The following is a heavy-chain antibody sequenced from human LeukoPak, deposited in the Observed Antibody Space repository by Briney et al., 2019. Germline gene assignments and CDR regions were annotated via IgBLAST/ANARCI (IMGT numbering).Heavy chain of an antibody. CDR3: ARESLVGYFDY. Sequence: GRSLRLSCAASGFTFSSYWMSWVRQAPGKGLEWVANIKQDGSEKYYVDSVKGRFTISRDNAKNSLYLQMNSLRAEDTAVYYCARESLVGYFDYWGQGTLVTVSS. CDR2: IKQDGSEK. CDR1: GFTFSSYW. D-gene: IGHD6-6*01. J-gene: IGHJ4*02. V-gene: IGHV3-7*05.